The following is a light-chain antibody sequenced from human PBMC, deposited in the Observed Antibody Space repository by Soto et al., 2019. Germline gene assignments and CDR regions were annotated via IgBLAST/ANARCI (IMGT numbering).Light chain of an antibody. CDR3: AAWDDSLNGLV. V-gene: IGLV1-44*01. CDR2: SNN. Sequence: QAVVTQPPSASGTPGQRVTISCSGSSSNIGSYTVNWYQQLPGTAPKLLIYSNNQRPSGVPDRFSGSKSGTSASLAISGLQSEDEADYYCAAWDDSLNGLVFGGGTKLTVL. J-gene: IGLJ2*01. CDR1: SSNIGSYT.